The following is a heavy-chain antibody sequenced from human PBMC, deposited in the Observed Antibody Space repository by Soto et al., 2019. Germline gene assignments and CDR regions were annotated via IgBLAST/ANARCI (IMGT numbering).Heavy chain of an antibody. D-gene: IGHD2-2*02. CDR3: ARQYCRSTSCYIGWFDP. CDR2: IDPSDSYT. V-gene: IGHV5-10-1*01. J-gene: IGHJ5*02. CDR1: GYSFTNYW. Sequence: GESLKISCKGSGYSFTNYWISWVRQMPGKGLEWMGRIDPSDSYTKHSPSFQGHVTISADKSISTAYLQWSSLKASDTAMYYCARQYCRSTSCYIGWFDPWGHGTLVTVSS.